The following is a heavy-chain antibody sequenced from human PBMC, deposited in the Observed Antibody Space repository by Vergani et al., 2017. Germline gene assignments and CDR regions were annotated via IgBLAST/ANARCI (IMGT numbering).Heavy chain of an antibody. CDR3: ARDGLVVQGVPYWXFDL. Sequence: EVQLVESGGGLVQPGGSLRLSCAASGFTLSSYWMSWVRQAPGKGLEWVANIKQDGSEKYYVDSVKGRFTISRDNDKNSLYLQMNSMRAEDTAMYYCARDGLVVQGVPYWXFDLWGRGTLVTVSS. D-gene: IGHD1-1*01. CDR2: IKQDGSEK. V-gene: IGHV3-7*03. J-gene: IGHJ2*01. CDR1: GFTLSSYW.